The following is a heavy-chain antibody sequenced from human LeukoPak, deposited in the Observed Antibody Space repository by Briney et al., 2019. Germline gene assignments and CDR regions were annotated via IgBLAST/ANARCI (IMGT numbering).Heavy chain of an antibody. V-gene: IGHV3-9*01. CDR1: GFTFDDYA. J-gene: IGHJ4*02. CDR3: AKVLGSGELSGLGY. Sequence: GGSLRLSCAASGFTFDDYAMHWVRQAPGKGLEWVSGISWNSGSIGYADSVKGRFTISRDNAKNSLYLQMNSLRAEDTALYYCAKVLGSGELSGLGYWGQGTLVTVSS. D-gene: IGHD3-16*02. CDR2: ISWNSGSI.